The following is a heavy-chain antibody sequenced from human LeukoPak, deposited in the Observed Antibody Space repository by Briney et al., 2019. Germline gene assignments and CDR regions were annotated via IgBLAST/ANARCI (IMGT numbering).Heavy chain of an antibody. D-gene: IGHD3-3*01. CDR3: ARRYDFWRGYYSYWFDP. CDR1: GGSFSGYY. Sequence: SETLSLTCAVYGGSFSGYYWSWIRQPPGKGLEWMGAINHSGSTNYNPSLKSRVTISLDTSKNQFSLKLSSVTAADTAVYYCARRYDFWRGYYSYWFDPWGQGNLVTVSS. V-gene: IGHV4-34*01. CDR2: INHSGST. J-gene: IGHJ5*02.